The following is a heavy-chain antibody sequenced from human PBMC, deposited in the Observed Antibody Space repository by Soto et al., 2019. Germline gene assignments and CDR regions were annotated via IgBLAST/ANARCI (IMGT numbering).Heavy chain of an antibody. CDR1: GGSISSGDYY. D-gene: IGHD3-9*01. V-gene: IGHV4-30-4*01. CDR3: ARDVFRTGVLRYFDWLYDYGMDV. J-gene: IGHJ6*02. CDR2: IYYSGST. Sequence: TSETLSLTCTVSGGSISSGDYYWSWIRQPPGKGLEWIGYIYYSGSTYYNPSLKSRVTISVDTSKNQFSLKLSSVTAADTAVYYCARDVFRTGVLRYFDWLYDYGMDVWGQGTTVTVSS.